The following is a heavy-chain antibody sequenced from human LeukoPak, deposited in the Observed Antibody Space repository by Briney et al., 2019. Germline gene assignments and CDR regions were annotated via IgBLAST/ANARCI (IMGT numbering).Heavy chain of an antibody. J-gene: IGHJ4*02. Sequence: QPGGSLRLSCAASGITFNTYSMDWVRPAPGKGLEWVAAISYDGSNKYYADSVKGRFTVSRDNSKNTLYLQLNSLRAEDTAVYYCASQIAAAGTYLTPHYWGQGTLVTVSS. V-gene: IGHV3-30*04. D-gene: IGHD6-13*01. CDR1: GITFNTYS. CDR2: ISYDGSNK. CDR3: ASQIAAAGTYLTPHY.